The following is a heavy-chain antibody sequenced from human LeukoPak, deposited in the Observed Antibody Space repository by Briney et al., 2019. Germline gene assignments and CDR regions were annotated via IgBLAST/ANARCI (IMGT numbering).Heavy chain of an antibody. D-gene: IGHD5-24*01. Sequence: SVKVSCKASGGTFSSYAISWVRQAPGQGLEWMGGIIPIFGTANYAQKLQGRVTITADESTSTAYMELSSLRSEDTAVYYCARMSRDGYNSLDYWGQGTLVTVSS. CDR1: GGTFSSYA. V-gene: IGHV1-69*13. J-gene: IGHJ4*02. CDR2: IIPIFGTA. CDR3: ARMSRDGYNSLDY.